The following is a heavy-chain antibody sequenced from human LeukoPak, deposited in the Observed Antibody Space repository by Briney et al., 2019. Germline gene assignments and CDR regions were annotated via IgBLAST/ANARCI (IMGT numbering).Heavy chain of an antibody. CDR2: MNPNSGNT. CDR3: ARVVLSRGERDY. CDR1: GYTFTSYD. J-gene: IGHJ4*02. V-gene: IGHV1-8*01. Sequence: ASVKVSCKASGYTFTSYDINWVRQATGQGLEWMGWMNPNSGNTGYAQKFQGRVTMTRNTSISTAYMELSSLRSEDTAVYYCARVVLSRGERDYWGQGTLVTVSS. D-gene: IGHD5-24*01.